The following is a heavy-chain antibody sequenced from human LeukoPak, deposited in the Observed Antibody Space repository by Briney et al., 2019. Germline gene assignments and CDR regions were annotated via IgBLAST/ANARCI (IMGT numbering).Heavy chain of an antibody. J-gene: IGHJ4*02. CDR2: ISGGGGRT. Sequence: GGSLRLSCVASGFMFNGYGMSWVRQAPGKGLEWVSVISGGGGRTYYGDSVKGRFTISRDNSKNTVYLQMNSLRAEDTAVYYCAKDKVGATYRIFDYWGQGTLVTVSS. CDR3: AKDKVGATYRIFDY. V-gene: IGHV3-23*01. D-gene: IGHD1-26*01. CDR1: GFMFNGYG.